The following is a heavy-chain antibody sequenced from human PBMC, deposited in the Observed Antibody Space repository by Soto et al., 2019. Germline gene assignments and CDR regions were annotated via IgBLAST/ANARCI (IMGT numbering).Heavy chain of an antibody. CDR2: INPNSGGT. Sequence: ASVKVSCKASGYTFTGYYMHWVRQAPGQGLEWMGWINPNSGGTNYAQKFQGRVTITADKSTSTAYMELSSLRSEDTAVYYCARDLEEDYYDSSGYYGSVVDYWGQGTLVTVSS. J-gene: IGHJ4*02. D-gene: IGHD3-22*01. CDR1: GYTFTGYY. CDR3: ARDLEEDYYDSSGYYGSVVDY. V-gene: IGHV1-2*02.